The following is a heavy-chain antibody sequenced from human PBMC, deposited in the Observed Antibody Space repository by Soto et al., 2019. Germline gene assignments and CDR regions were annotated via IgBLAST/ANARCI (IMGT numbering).Heavy chain of an antibody. V-gene: IGHV1-18*01. Sequence: GASVKVSCKTSGYTFTNFGISWVRQAPGQGLEWMEWISAYNGATNYAQNLQGRITMTTDTSTSTAYMEVRSLRSDDTAVFYCARGWELDYWGQGTLVTVSS. J-gene: IGHJ4*02. CDR3: ARGWELDY. D-gene: IGHD6-19*01. CDR1: GYTFTNFG. CDR2: ISAYNGAT.